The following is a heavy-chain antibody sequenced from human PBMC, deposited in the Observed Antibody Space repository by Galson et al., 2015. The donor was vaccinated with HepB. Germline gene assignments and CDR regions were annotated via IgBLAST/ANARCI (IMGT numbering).Heavy chain of an antibody. D-gene: IGHD2-21*01. CDR2: ISGSGGST. J-gene: IGHJ4*02. Sequence: SLRLSCAASGFTFSSYAMSWVRQAPGKGLEWVSTISGSGGSTYYADSVKGRFTISRDNSKNTLYLQMNGLGAEDTAVYYCAKSGVAIYFDYWGQGILVTVSS. V-gene: IGHV3-23*01. CDR1: GFTFSSYA. CDR3: AKSGVAIYFDY.